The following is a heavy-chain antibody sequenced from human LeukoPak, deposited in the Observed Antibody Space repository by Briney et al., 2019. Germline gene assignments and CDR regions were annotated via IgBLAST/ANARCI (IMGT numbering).Heavy chain of an antibody. V-gene: IGHV3-33*01. D-gene: IGHD3-10*01. J-gene: IGHJ4*02. CDR3: ARDQAYYGSGRGDVGY. CDR2: IWYDGRDK. CDR1: GFIFSNYG. Sequence: GGSLRLSCAASGFIFSNYGMHWVRQAPGKGLEWVAVIWYDGRDKYYADSVKGRFTISRDNSKNTVYLQMNSLRDEDTAVYYCARDQAYYGSGRGDVGYWGQGTLVTVSS.